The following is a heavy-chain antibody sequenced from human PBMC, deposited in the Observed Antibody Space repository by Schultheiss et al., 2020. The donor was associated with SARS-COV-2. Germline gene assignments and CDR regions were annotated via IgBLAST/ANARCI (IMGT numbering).Heavy chain of an antibody. CDR1: GYTFTSYG. Sequence: ASVKVSCKASGYTFTSYGISWVRQAPGQGLEWMGWISAYNGNTNYAQKFQGRVTITADESTSTAYMELSSLRSEDTAVYYCATTDDGYGTYYYYGMDVWGQGTTVTVSS. V-gene: IGHV1-18*01. CDR3: ATTDDGYGTYYYYGMDV. J-gene: IGHJ6*02. CDR2: ISAYNGNT. D-gene: IGHD4/OR15-4a*01.